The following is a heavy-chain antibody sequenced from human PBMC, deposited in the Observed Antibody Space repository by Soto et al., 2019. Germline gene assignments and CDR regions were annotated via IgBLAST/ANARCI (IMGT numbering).Heavy chain of an antibody. J-gene: IGHJ6*02. Sequence: GESLKISCKGSGYSFTSYWISWVRQMPGKGLEWMGRIDPSDSYTNYSPSFQGHVTISADKSISTAYLQWSSLKASDTAMYYCARLGITMVRGAYYYYYGMDVWGQGTTVTSP. CDR2: IDPSDSYT. V-gene: IGHV5-10-1*01. D-gene: IGHD3-10*01. CDR1: GYSFTSYW. CDR3: ARLGITMVRGAYYYYYGMDV.